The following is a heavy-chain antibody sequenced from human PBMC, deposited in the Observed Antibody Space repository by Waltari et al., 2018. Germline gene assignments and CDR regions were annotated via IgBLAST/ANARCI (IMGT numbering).Heavy chain of an antibody. CDR3: AREGAKQLAHNWFDP. CDR2: IYYRGST. D-gene: IGHD6-6*01. J-gene: IGHJ5*02. CDR1: GGSIRSSSYY. Sequence: QLQLQESGPGLVKPSETLSLTCTVSGGSIRSSSYYWGWIRQPPGKGLEWIGSIYYRGSTYYNPSLTSRVTLSVDTSKNQFSLKLSSVTAADTAVYYCAREGAKQLAHNWFDPWGQGTLVTVSS. V-gene: IGHV4-39*07.